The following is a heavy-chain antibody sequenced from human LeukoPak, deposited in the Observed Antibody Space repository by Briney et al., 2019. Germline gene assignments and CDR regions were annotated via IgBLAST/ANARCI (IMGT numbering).Heavy chain of an antibody. CDR1: GGSISSYY. J-gene: IGHJ4*02. Sequence: SETLSLTCTVPGGSISSYYWSWIRQPPGKGLEWIGYIYYSGSTNYNPSLKSRVTISVDTSKNQFSLKLSSVTAADTAVYYCARLGYCSGGSCALEYWGQGTLVTVSS. D-gene: IGHD2-15*01. CDR3: ARLGYCSGGSCALEY. V-gene: IGHV4-59*08. CDR2: IYYSGST.